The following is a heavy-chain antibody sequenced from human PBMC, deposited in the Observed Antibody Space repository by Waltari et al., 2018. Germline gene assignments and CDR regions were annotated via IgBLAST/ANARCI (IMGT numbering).Heavy chain of an antibody. V-gene: IGHV3-21*01. CDR3: ARAERDSSGYYRDRTGPFDY. CDR1: GFTFSSYS. D-gene: IGHD3-22*01. CDR2: ISSSSRYI. J-gene: IGHJ4*02. Sequence: EVQLVESGGGLVKPGGSLRLSCAASGFTFSSYSMNWVRQAPGKGLEWVSSISSSSRYIYYADSVKGRFTISRDNAKNSLYLQMNSLRAEDTAVYYCARAERDSSGYYRDRTGPFDYWGQGTLVTVSS.